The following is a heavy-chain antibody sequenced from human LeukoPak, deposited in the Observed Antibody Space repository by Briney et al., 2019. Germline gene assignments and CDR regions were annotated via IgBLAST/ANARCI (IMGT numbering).Heavy chain of an antibody. CDR3: ARDLGYYGSGSYYNYFDY. CDR1: GGTFSSYA. J-gene: IGHJ4*02. D-gene: IGHD3-10*01. Sequence: SVKVSCKASGGTFSSYAISWVRQAPGQGLEWMGGIIPIFGTANYAQKFQGRVTITTDESTSTAYMELSSLRSEDTAVYYCARDLGYYGSGSYYNYFDYWGQGTLVSVSS. V-gene: IGHV1-69*05. CDR2: IIPIFGTA.